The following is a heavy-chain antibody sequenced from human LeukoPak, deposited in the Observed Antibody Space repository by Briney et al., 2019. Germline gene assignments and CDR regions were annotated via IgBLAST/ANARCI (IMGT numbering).Heavy chain of an antibody. Sequence: GGSLRLSCAASGFTFNIYAMSWVRLAPGKGLQWVASMCGSAGCTFYADSVKGRFTISRDNSNNTLYLEMNSLRAEDTAIYYCARDRPSHHQSNRHYYERHGDHWSQGTLGAVSS. CDR1: GFTFNIYA. CDR2: MCGSAGCT. V-gene: IGHV3-23*01. D-gene: IGHD3-22*01. J-gene: IGHJ5*02. CDR3: ARDRPSHHQSNRHYYERHGDH.